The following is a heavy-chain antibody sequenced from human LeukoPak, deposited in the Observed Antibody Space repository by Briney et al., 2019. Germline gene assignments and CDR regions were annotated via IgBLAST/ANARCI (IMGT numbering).Heavy chain of an antibody. CDR1: GFTFTTYS. J-gene: IGHJ4*02. CDR3: AKLAKYFYGSETFYFFEH. D-gene: IGHD3-10*01. Sequence: GGSLRLSCAASGFTFTTYSMSWVRQAPGKGLEWVANINQDGTEKYYVDSVKGRFTISRDNGKNSLYLQVNSLRVEDTAVYYCAKLAKYFYGSETFYFFEHWGQGTPVTASS. CDR2: INQDGTEK. V-gene: IGHV3-7*01.